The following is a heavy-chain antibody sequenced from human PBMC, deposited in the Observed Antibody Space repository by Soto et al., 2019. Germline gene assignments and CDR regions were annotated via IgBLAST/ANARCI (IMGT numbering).Heavy chain of an antibody. J-gene: IGHJ4*02. CDR2: ISGSGGST. CDR1: GFTFSSYA. Sequence: EVQLLESGGGLVQPGGSLRLSCAASGFTFSSYAMSWVRQAPGKGLEWVSAISGSGGSTYYADSVKGRFTISRDNSKNTLYLQMNSLRAEDTAVYYCEKDLIRTTVTTLDYWGQGTLVTVSS. D-gene: IGHD4-17*01. V-gene: IGHV3-23*01. CDR3: EKDLIRTTVTTLDY.